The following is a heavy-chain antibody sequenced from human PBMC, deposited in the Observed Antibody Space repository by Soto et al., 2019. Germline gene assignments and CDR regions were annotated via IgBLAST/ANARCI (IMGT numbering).Heavy chain of an antibody. Sequence: EVQLLESGGGLVQPGGSLRLSCAASGFTFSSYAMSWVRQAPGKGLEWVSDISGSGGSTYYADSVKGRFTISRDNSKNTLYLQMNSLRAEDTAVYYCAKDQSIAVAVIDYWGQGTLVTVSS. D-gene: IGHD6-19*01. CDR1: GFTFSSYA. CDR2: ISGSGGST. CDR3: AKDQSIAVAVIDY. V-gene: IGHV3-23*01. J-gene: IGHJ4*02.